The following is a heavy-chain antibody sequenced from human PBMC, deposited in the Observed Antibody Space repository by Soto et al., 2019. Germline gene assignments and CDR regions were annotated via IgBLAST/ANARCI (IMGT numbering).Heavy chain of an antibody. CDR2: IYYSGST. D-gene: IGHD5-12*01. Sequence: SETLSLTCTVSGGSISSYYWSWIRQPPGKGLEWIGYIYYSGSTNYNPSLKSRVTISVDTSKNQFSLKLSSVTAADTAVYYCARLTGYDFGWGQGALVTVSS. CDR1: GGSISSYY. V-gene: IGHV4-59*08. CDR3: ARLTGYDFG. J-gene: IGHJ4*02.